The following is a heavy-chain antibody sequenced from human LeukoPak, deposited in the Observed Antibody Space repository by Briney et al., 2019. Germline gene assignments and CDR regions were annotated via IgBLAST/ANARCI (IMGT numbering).Heavy chain of an antibody. CDR3: ARHIVVSGSFDY. CDR2: INHSGST. CDR1: GGSFSGYY. J-gene: IGHJ4*02. D-gene: IGHD2-15*01. Sequence: TSETLSLTCAVYGGSFSGYYWSWIRQPPGKGLEWIGEINHSGSTNYNPSLKSRVTISVDTSKNQFSLKLSSVTAADTAVYYCARHIVVSGSFDYWGQGTLVTVSS. V-gene: IGHV4-34*01.